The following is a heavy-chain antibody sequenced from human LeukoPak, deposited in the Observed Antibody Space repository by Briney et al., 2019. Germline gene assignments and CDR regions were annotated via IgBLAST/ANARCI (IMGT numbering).Heavy chain of an antibody. V-gene: IGHV4-4*07. CDR2: IYTSGNT. J-gene: IGHJ4*02. Sequence: PSETLSLTCTVSGASISNYYWIWIRQPAGKGLEWIGLIYTSGNTNYNPSLKSQVTMSVDTSKNQFSLKLSSVTAADTAVYYCARVRGITSMAYFDYWGQGTLVTVSS. D-gene: IGHD5-18*01. CDR1: GASISNYY. CDR3: ARVRGITSMAYFDY.